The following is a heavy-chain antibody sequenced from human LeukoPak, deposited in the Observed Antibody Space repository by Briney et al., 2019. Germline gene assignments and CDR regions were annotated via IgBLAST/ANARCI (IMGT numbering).Heavy chain of an antibody. CDR2: IYNTGNT. Sequence: KPSQTLSLTCSVSGGSFSSGGHYWSWIRQHPGKGLEWLGYIYNTGNTYYNPSLKSRITISIDTSKNQFSLKLSSVTAADTAVYFCARAPDYYDTSGYYPIHYYFYGMDVWGRGTTVTVSS. CDR3: ARAPDYYDTSGYYPIHYYFYGMDV. D-gene: IGHD3-22*01. V-gene: IGHV4-31*02. J-gene: IGHJ6*02. CDR1: GGSFSSGGHY.